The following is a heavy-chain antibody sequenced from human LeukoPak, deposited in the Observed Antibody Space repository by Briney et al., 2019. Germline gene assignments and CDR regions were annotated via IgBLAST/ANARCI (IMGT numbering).Heavy chain of an antibody. CDR3: AKGGHCPALCTTQIAVAGYNDN. CDR2: INYNGDTK. J-gene: IGHJ4*02. CDR1: GFTFSIYT. V-gene: IGHV3-23*01. D-gene: IGHD6-19*01. Sequence: PGGSPRLSCAASGFTFSIYTMNWVRQAPGKRLEWVSIINYNGDTKYYADSVQGRFTISRDNSKNTVYLQMNSLRAEDTAIYYCAKGGHCPALCTTQIAVAGYNDNWGQGTLVTVSS.